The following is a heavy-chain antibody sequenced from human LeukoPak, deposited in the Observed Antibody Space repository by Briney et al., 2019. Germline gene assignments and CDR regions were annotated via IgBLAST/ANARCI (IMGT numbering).Heavy chain of an antibody. V-gene: IGHV1-18*01. CDR1: GYTFTSYG. CDR3: ARDSAYSGSYRSDYGY. D-gene: IGHD1-26*01. Sequence: ASVKVSCKASGYTFTSYGISWVRQAPGQGLEWMGWISAYNGNTNYAQKLQGRVTMTTDTYTSTAYMELRSLRSDDKAVYYCARDSAYSGSYRSDYGYWGQGTLVTVSS. CDR2: ISAYNGNT. J-gene: IGHJ4*02.